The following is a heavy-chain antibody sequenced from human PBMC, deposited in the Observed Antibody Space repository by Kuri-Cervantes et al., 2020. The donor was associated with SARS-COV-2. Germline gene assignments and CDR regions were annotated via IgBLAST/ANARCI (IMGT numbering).Heavy chain of an antibody. CDR1: GFTFSSYS. CDR2: ISSSSSYI. Sequence: GESLKISCAASGFTFSSYSMNWVRQAPGKGLEWVSSISSSSSYIYYADSVKGRFTISRDNAKNSLYLQMNSLRAEDTAVYYCTTQSLLELLDYYYGIDVWGQGTTVTVSS. CDR3: TTQSLLELLDYYYGIDV. D-gene: IGHD1-7*01. J-gene: IGHJ6*02. V-gene: IGHV3-21*04.